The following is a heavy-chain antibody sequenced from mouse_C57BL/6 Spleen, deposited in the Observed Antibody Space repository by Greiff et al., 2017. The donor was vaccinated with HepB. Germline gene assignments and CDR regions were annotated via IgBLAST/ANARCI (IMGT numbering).Heavy chain of an antibody. Sequence: VQLQHSGAELARPGASVKLSCKASGYTFTSYGISWVKQRTGQGLEWIGEIYPRSGNTYYNEKFKGKATLTADKSSSTAYMELRSLTSEDSAVYFCARDDYDFAYWGQGTLVTVSA. CDR2: IYPRSGNT. CDR3: ARDDYDFAY. CDR1: GYTFTSYG. J-gene: IGHJ3*01. V-gene: IGHV1-81*01. D-gene: IGHD2-4*01.